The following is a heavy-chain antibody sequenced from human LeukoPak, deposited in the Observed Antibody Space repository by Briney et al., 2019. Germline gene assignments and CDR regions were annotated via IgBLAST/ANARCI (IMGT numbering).Heavy chain of an antibody. Sequence: GGSLRLSCAASGFPFSSYWMSWVRQAPGKGLEWVANIRQDGGEKFYVDSVKGRFTISRDNAKNSLYLQMNSLRAEDTAVYYCAREDHSNYNYWGQGTLVTVSS. V-gene: IGHV3-7*01. CDR1: GFPFSSYW. D-gene: IGHD4-11*01. CDR3: AREDHSNYNY. CDR2: IRQDGGEK. J-gene: IGHJ4*02.